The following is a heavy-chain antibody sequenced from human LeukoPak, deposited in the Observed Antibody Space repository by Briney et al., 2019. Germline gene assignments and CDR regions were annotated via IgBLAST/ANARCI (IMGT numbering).Heavy chain of an antibody. CDR2: INPNVGST. CDR3: ARDFRYETRGYYSPFGY. Sequence: ASVKVSCKASGYTFTSYYIHWVRQAPGQGLEWMGKINPNVGSTIYAQRFKGRVTMTRDTSTSTVYMELSSLTSEDTAVFYCARDFRYETRGYYSPFGYWGQGTLVTVSS. D-gene: IGHD3-22*01. J-gene: IGHJ4*02. CDR1: GYTFTSYY. V-gene: IGHV1-46*01.